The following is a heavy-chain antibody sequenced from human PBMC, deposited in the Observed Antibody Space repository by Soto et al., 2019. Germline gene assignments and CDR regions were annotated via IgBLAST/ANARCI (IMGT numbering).Heavy chain of an antibody. V-gene: IGHV3-23*01. D-gene: IGHD5-18*01. CDR1: GFKFYSYA. Sequence: EVQLLESGGGLVQPGGSLRLSCAASGFKFYSYAMNWVRQAPGTGLEWVSGIDGSAVGTYYADSVKGRFANSRDNSGDTVYLQTHSLRVEDTAVYYFAKEGAWIHDNINHWGQGTLVTVSS. J-gene: IGHJ5*02. CDR2: IDGSAVGT. CDR3: AKEGAWIHDNINH.